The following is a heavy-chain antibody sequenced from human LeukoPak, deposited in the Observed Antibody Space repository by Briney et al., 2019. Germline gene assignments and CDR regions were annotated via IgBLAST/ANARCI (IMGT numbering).Heavy chain of an antibody. Sequence: GGSLRLSCAASGFTFSSYAMSWVRQAPGKGLEWVSAISGSGGSTYYADSVKGRFTISRDNAKNSLYLQMNSLRAEDTALYYCARVRATSFDYWGQGTLVTVSS. D-gene: IGHD1-26*01. J-gene: IGHJ4*02. CDR1: GFTFSSYA. CDR3: ARVRATSFDY. CDR2: ISGSGGST. V-gene: IGHV3-23*01.